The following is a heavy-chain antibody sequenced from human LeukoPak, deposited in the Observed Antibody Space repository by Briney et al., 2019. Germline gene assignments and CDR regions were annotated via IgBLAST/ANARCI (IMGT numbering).Heavy chain of an antibody. D-gene: IGHD2-15*01. Sequence: KSSETLSLTCGFSGVSLGGYFLSWISHSPGSGLEWMEEINRTGSTTYNPSVRSGVAMFIDVSKTHLFMNLTPVTAADTAVYYCARGWDCSGGSCNSGVPHFDYWGQGTLVTVSS. CDR3: ARGWDCSGGSCNSGVPHFDY. CDR2: INRTGST. J-gene: IGHJ4*02. CDR1: GVSLGGYF. V-gene: IGHV4-34*01.